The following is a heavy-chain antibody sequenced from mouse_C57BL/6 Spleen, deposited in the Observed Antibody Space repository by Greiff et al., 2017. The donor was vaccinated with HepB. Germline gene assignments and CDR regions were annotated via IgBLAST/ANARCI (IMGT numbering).Heavy chain of an antibody. CDR1: GYTFTDYY. CDR3: ARNLNYFDY. CDR2: IYPGSGNT. V-gene: IGHV1-76*01. Sequence: VMLVESGAELVRPGASVKLSCKASGYTFTDYYINWVKQRPGQGLEWIARIYPGSGNTYYNEKFKGKATLTAEKSSSTAYMQLSSLTSEDSAVYFCARNLNYFDYWGQGTTLTVSS. J-gene: IGHJ2*01.